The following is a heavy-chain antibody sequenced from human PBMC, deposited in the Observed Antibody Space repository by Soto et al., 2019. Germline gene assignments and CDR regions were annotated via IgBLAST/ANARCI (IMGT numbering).Heavy chain of an antibody. CDR3: ARGQEGVVATH. CDR2: IKDGGRT. CDR1: GGSLSGYY. J-gene: IGHJ4*02. V-gene: IGHV4-34*01. Sequence: QVQLQQWGAGLLKPSETLSLNCAVNGGSLSGYYWSWIRQPPGKGLEWIGEIKDGGRTNYSPSLKSLATISSYTSNNQFSLRLYSVTAADTGVYYCARGQEGVVATHWDQGTLVTVSS. D-gene: IGHD5-12*01.